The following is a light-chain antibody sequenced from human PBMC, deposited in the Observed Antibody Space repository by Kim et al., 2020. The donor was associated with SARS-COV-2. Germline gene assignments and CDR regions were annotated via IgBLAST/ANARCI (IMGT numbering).Light chain of an antibody. CDR2: WAT. Sequence: DIVVTQSPDSLAVSLGERATINCKSSQSVLNSPNNKNYLAWYQQKPGQPPKLLIYWATNRESGVPDRFSGSGSGTDFTLTISSLQAEDAAVYFCQQNYKEYTFGQGTKLEI. J-gene: IGKJ2*01. CDR1: QSVLNSPNNKNY. CDR3: QQNYKEYT. V-gene: IGKV4-1*01.